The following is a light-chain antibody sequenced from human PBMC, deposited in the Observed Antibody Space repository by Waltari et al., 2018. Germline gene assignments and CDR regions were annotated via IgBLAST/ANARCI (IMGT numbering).Light chain of an antibody. CDR2: LAS. J-gene: IGKJ2*01. CDR3: HQYYSTPYT. V-gene: IGKV4-1*01. Sequence: DIVMTQSPDSLAVSLGERATINCKSSQSVLYISNNKNYLAWYQQKPGQTHKLLIYLASTRESGVPDRFSCSGSATDFTLTISSLQAEDVAVYYCHQYYSTPYTFGQGTKLEI. CDR1: QSVLYISNNKNY.